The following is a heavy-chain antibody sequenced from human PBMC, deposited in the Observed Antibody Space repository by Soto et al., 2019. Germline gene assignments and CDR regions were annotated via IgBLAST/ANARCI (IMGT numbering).Heavy chain of an antibody. D-gene: IGHD3-22*01. CDR1: GGSISSGGYY. CDR3: ARDQYYYDSSGYPGGMDV. CDR2: IYYSGST. J-gene: IGHJ6*02. V-gene: IGHV4-31*03. Sequence: SETLSLTCTVSGGSISSGGYYWSWIRQHPGKGLEWIGYIYYSGSTYYNPSLKSRVTISVDTSKNQFSLKLSSVTAADTAVYYCARDQYYYDSSGYPGGMDVWGQGTTVTVSS.